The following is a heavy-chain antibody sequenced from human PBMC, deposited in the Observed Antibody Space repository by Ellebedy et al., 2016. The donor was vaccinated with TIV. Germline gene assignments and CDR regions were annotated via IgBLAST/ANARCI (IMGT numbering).Heavy chain of an antibody. CDR1: GDTFINYS. CDR3: ARESGGSYYLTS. Sequence: AASVKVSCKSSGDTFINYSIIWVRQAPGQGLEWMGGFIPSLNVANYAQKFQGRVTITADKSTNTAYMEMSSLTSEDTALYYCARESGGSYYLTSWGQGTLVTVSS. D-gene: IGHD1-26*01. CDR2: FIPSLNVA. V-gene: IGHV1-69*10. J-gene: IGHJ4*02.